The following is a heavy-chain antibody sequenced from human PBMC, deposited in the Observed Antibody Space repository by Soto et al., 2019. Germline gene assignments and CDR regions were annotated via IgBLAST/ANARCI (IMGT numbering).Heavy chain of an antibody. D-gene: IGHD1-1*01. J-gene: IGHJ6*03. CDR1: GDSVSSTSAG. CDR3: ARGSWDDVSGHYHMAV. Sequence: QVQLQQSSPGLVKPSQALSLTCDISGDSVSSTSAGWNWIRQTPSRGLEWLGRTYYKSKWYYTYGAAVKTRITVSPHTSKNQFSLQLTSVTPEDTAVYYCARGSWDDVSGHYHMAVWDKGTTVTVSS. CDR2: TYYKSKWYY. V-gene: IGHV6-1*01.